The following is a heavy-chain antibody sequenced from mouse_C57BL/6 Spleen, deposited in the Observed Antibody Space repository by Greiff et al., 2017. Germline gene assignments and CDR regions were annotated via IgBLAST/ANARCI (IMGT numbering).Heavy chain of an antibody. CDR3: TRCYYDYWYFDV. Sequence: QVQLQQSGAELVRPGASVTLSCKASGYTFTDYEMHWVKQTPVHGLEWIGAIDPETGGTAYNQKFKGKAILTADKSSSTAYMELRSLTSEDSAVDYCTRCYYDYWYFDVWGTGTTVTVSS. V-gene: IGHV1-15*01. J-gene: IGHJ1*03. CDR1: GYTFTDYE. CDR2: IDPETGGT. D-gene: IGHD2-4*01.